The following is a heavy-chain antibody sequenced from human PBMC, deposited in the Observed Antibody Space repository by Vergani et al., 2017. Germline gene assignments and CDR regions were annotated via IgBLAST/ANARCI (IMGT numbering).Heavy chain of an antibody. CDR1: GGSISSADYY. CDR3: AREGLYYDSSGYRGRWFDP. J-gene: IGHJ5*02. Sequence: QVQLQESGPGLVKPSQTLSLTCTVPGGSISSADYYWSWIRQHPGKVLEWIGYIYYSGSSYYNPSLESRVTISLDTSKNQFSLKLSSVTAADTAVYYCAREGLYYDSSGYRGRWFDPWGQGTLVTVSS. V-gene: IGHV4-31*03. CDR2: IYYSGSS. D-gene: IGHD3-22*01.